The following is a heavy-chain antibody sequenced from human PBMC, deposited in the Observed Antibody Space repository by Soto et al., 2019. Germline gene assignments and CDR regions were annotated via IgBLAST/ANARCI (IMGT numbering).Heavy chain of an antibody. Sequence: GGSLRLSCAASGFTFSSCEMNWVRQAPGKGLEWVSYISSSGSTIYYADSVKGRFTISRDNAKNSLYLQMNSLRAEDTAVYYCAREVKDIVVVPAAPWFDYWGQGTLVTVS. CDR3: AREVKDIVVVPAAPWFDY. D-gene: IGHD2-2*01. CDR2: ISSSGSTI. J-gene: IGHJ4*02. V-gene: IGHV3-48*03. CDR1: GFTFSSCE.